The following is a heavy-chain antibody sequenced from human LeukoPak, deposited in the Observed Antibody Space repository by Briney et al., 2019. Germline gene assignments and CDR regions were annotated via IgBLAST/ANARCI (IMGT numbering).Heavy chain of an antibody. J-gene: IGHJ4*02. Sequence: GGSLRLSCAASGFSFSNHGIHWVRQAPGKGLEWVSLIWYDGSNKYYADSVKGRFTISRDDSKNTVYLQMNSLRAEDTSVYYCASLTGEAGGVTDYWGQGTLVTVSS. CDR2: IWYDGSNK. D-gene: IGHD7-27*01. CDR1: GFSFSNHG. CDR3: ASLTGEAGGVTDY. V-gene: IGHV3-33*01.